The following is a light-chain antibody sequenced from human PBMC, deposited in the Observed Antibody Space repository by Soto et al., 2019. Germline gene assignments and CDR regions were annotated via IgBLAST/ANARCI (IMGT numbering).Light chain of an antibody. CDR1: QGIKNS. Sequence: DIQMTQSPSSLSASVGDRVTITCRASQGIKNSLAWYQQKSGEVPKLLIYAASTLQSGVPSRFSGSGSGTDFTLTISSLQPEDIATYYCQSYDSALATFGQGTKVGLK. V-gene: IGKV1-27*01. CDR3: QSYDSALAT. CDR2: AAS. J-gene: IGKJ1*01.